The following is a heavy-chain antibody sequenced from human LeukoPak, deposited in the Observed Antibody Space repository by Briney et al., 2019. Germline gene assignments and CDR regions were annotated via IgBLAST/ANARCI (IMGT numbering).Heavy chain of an antibody. Sequence: ASVKVSCKTSGYTFTSYGMHWVRQAPGQSLEWMGWINGGNGNTKYSEKFRGRDTIIRDTSASTAYMELSSLRSEDTAVYYCARVPLHDDSGHYYPHWGQGTLVTVSS. CDR3: ARVPLHDDSGHYYPH. D-gene: IGHD3-22*01. J-gene: IGHJ1*01. CDR2: INGGNGNT. V-gene: IGHV1-3*01. CDR1: GYTFTSYG.